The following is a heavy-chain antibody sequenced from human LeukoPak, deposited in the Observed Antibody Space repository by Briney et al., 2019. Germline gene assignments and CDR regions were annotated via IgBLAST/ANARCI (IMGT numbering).Heavy chain of an antibody. D-gene: IGHD5-24*01. Sequence: GGSLRLSCAASGFTFSSYGMHWLRQSPSKGLEWVAFIRYDGSNKYYADSMKGRFTISRDNSKNSLYLQMNSLRTEDTAVYYCAKNQMRNWFGPWGQGTLVTVSS. CDR2: IRYDGSNK. V-gene: IGHV3-30*02. CDR1: GFTFSSYG. CDR3: AKNQMRNWFGP. J-gene: IGHJ5*02.